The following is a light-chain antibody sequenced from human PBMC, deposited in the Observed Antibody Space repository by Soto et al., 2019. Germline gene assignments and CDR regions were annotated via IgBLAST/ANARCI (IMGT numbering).Light chain of an antibody. J-gene: IGKJ2*02. V-gene: IGKV3-20*01. CDR1: QSVSSSY. Sequence: EIVLTQSPGTLSLSPGERATLSCRASQSVSSSYLAWYQQKPGQAPRLLIYGASSRATGIPDRFSGSGSGTDFTLPISRLEPEDFAVYYCQQYGRSRTFGQGTKLEIK. CDR2: GAS. CDR3: QQYGRSRT.